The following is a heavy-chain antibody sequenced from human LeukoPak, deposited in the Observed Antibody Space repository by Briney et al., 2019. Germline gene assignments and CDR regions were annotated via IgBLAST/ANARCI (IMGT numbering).Heavy chain of an antibody. CDR1: GFTVSTNY. J-gene: IGHJ4*02. V-gene: IGHV3-53*01. CDR3: ARLHSLIRAQPDDC. D-gene: IGHD3-22*01. Sequence: GGSLRLSCAASGFTVSTNYMSWVRQAPGKGLEWVSIIYSGGSTYYADSVKGRFTISRDNSKNTLYLQLNSLRAEDTAVYYCARLHSLIRAQPDDCWGQGTLVTVSS. CDR2: IYSGGST.